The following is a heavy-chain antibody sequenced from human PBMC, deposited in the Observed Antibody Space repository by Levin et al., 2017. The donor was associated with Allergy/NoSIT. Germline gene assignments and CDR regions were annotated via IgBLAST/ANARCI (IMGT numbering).Heavy chain of an antibody. D-gene: IGHD6-19*01. J-gene: IGHJ3*02. Sequence: SCTVSGDSISSYYWSWIRQPAGKGLEWIGRIYTSGSTNYNPSLKSRVTMSVDTSKNQFSLNLSSVTAADTAVYYCAREQVSSGWYLGPHTFDIWGQGTMVTVSS. CDR1: GDSISSYY. CDR2: IYTSGST. CDR3: AREQVSSGWYLGPHTFDI. V-gene: IGHV4-4*07.